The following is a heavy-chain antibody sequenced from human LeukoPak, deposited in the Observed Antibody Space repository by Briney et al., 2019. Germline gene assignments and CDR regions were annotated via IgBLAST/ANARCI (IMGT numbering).Heavy chain of an antibody. J-gene: IGHJ4*02. CDR2: ISYTGNT. Sequence: PSETLSLTCAVSGVFINSNTYSWGWIRQPPGGGLEWIGTISYTGNTYYNSSLKSRLTISVDTSKNQFSLKLSSVTAADTAVYYCARAGTLGDFDYWGQGTLVTVSS. V-gene: IGHV4-39*07. CDR1: GVFINSNTYS. CDR3: ARAGTLGDFDY. D-gene: IGHD6-19*01.